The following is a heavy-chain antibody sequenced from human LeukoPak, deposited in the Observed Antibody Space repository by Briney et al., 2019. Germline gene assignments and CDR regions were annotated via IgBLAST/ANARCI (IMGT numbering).Heavy chain of an antibody. V-gene: IGHV3-23*01. CDR3: DGADY. D-gene: IGHD5-24*01. CDR1: GFKFSHYA. J-gene: IGHJ4*02. Sequence: GGSLRLSCAASGFKFSHYAMGWVRQAPGKGLEWVSTLNGGSDRKHYADSVRGRFIISRDNSKNTLDLQMNNLRAEDTAVYYCDGADYWGQGTVVTVSS. CDR2: LNGGSDRK.